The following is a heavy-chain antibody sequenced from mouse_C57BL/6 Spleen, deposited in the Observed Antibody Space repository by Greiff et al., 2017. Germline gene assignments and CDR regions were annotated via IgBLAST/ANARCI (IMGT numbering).Heavy chain of an antibody. CDR1: GYAFTNYL. CDR3: ARGDYDWGSAMDY. J-gene: IGHJ4*01. D-gene: IGHD2-4*01. V-gene: IGHV1-54*01. CDR2: INPGSGGT. Sequence: QVQLQQSGAELVRPGTSVKVSCKASGYAFTNYLIEWVKQRPGQGLEWIGVINPGSGGTNYNEKFKGKATLTADKSSSTAYMQLSRLTSENSAVYFCARGDYDWGSAMDYWGQGTSGTVSS.